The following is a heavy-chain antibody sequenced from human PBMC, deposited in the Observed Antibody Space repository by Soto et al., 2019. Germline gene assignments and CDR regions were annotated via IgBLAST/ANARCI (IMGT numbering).Heavy chain of an antibody. D-gene: IGHD2-15*01. J-gene: IGHJ6*02. CDR2: IYPGDSDT. CDR1: GYSFTSYW. Sequence: GESLKISCKGSGYSFTSYWIGWVRQMPGKGLEWIGIIYPGDSDTRYSPSFQGQVTISADKSITTAYLQWSSLKASDTAMYYCVRLGYCSANSCYRLNYYYYGMDVWGQGTKGTVS. V-gene: IGHV5-51*01. CDR3: VRLGYCSANSCYRLNYYYYGMDV.